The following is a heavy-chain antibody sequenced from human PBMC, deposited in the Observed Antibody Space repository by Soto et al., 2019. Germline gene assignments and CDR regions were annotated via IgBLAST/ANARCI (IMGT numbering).Heavy chain of an antibody. CDR2: ISSSGSTI. V-gene: IGHV3-48*03. D-gene: IGHD6-13*01. CDR3: ARESAAQVAFDI. Sequence: GGSLRLSCAASGFTFSSYEMNWVRQAPGKGLEWVSYISSSGSTIYYADSVKGRFTISRDSAKNSLYLQMNSLRAEDTAVYYCARESAAQVAFDIWGQGTMVTVSS. J-gene: IGHJ3*02. CDR1: GFTFSSYE.